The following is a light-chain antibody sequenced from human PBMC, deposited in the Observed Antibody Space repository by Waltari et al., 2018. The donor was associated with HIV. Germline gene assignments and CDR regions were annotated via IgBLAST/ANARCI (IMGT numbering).Light chain of an antibody. CDR2: GNS. CDR1: SSNIGAGYA. J-gene: IGLJ3*02. CDR3: QSYDSSLSVWV. Sequence: QSVLTQPPSASGAPGQRVTISCPGRSSNIGAGYAVHCYQQIPGTAPKLLIYGNSHRPSGVPDRFSGSKSGTSASLAITGLQAEDEADYYCQSYDSSLSVWVFGGGTKLTVL. V-gene: IGLV1-40*01.